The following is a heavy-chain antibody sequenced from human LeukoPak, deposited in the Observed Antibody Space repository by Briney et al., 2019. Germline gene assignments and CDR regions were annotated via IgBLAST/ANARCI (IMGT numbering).Heavy chain of an antibody. Sequence: ASVKVSCKASGGTFSSYAISWVRQAPGQGLEWMGGIIPIFGTANYAQKFQGRVTITADESTSTAYMELSSLRSEDTAVYYCARTPRTSSSSLPGLYYYYYYMDVWGKGTTVTASS. D-gene: IGHD6-6*01. V-gene: IGHV1-69*13. CDR1: GGTFSSYA. J-gene: IGHJ6*03. CDR2: IIPIFGTA. CDR3: ARTPRTSSSSLPGLYYYYYYMDV.